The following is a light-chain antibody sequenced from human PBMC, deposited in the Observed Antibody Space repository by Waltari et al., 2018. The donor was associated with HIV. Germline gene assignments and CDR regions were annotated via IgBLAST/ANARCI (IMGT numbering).Light chain of an antibody. CDR3: QQYDSGPRGIT. V-gene: IGKV3-15*01. CDR1: QSISAK. CDR2: EAA. J-gene: IGKJ2*01. Sequence: EIVMTQSPPTLSVSPGQRVTLSCRASQSISAKVAWYQQRPGQAPRLLIYEAATRPTGIPARCSGSGSGTEFTLTMSSLQSEDFATYFCQQYDSGPRGITCGQGTMLEIK.